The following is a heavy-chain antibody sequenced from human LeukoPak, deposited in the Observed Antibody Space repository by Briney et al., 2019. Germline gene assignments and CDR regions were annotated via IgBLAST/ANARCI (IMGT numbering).Heavy chain of an antibody. J-gene: IGHJ4*02. CDR3: ARAAYSGSYHSDY. V-gene: IGHV4-61*01. Sequence: SETLSLTCTVSGGSFNSGSYYWNWIRQPPGKGLEWIGYIYYSGSTNYNPSLKSRITISVDTSKNQFSLKLSSVTAADTAVYYCARAAYSGSYHSDYWGQGTLVTVSS. CDR2: IYYSGST. D-gene: IGHD1-26*01. CDR1: GGSFNSGSYY.